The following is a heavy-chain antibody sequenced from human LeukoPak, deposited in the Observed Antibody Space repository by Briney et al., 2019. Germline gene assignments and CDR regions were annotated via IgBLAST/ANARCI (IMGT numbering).Heavy chain of an antibody. J-gene: IGHJ5*02. V-gene: IGHV3-23*01. Sequence: GALRLSCAASGFTFNNYGMSWVRQAPGKGLEWVSTITGSGGSTYYADSVKGRFTISRDNSKNTLYLQMNTLRAEDTAIYHCAKSSGYNSRGWFDPWGQGTLVTVSS. CDR1: GFTFNNYG. CDR3: AKSSGYNSRGWFDP. CDR2: ITGSGGST. D-gene: IGHD6-13*01.